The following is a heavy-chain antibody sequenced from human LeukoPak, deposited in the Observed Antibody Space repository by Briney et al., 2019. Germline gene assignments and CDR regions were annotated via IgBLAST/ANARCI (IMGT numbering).Heavy chain of an antibody. V-gene: IGHV3-23*01. Sequence: GGSLRLSCAASGFTFSNYAMSWVRQAPGKGLEWVSSFNPSSGSTCYADSVKGRFTISEDKSKNTLYLQMNSLRAEDTALYYCAKEHMAAAVYYFDYWGQGTLVTVSS. D-gene: IGHD6-13*01. CDR2: FNPSSGST. CDR1: GFTFSNYA. J-gene: IGHJ4*02. CDR3: AKEHMAAAVYYFDY.